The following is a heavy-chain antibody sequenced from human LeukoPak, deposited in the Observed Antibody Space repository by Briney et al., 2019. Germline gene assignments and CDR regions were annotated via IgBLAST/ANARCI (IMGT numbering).Heavy chain of an antibody. J-gene: IGHJ4*02. CDR2: ISYDGSNT. V-gene: IGHV3-30*03. Sequence: GGSLRLSCAASGFNFNSHGMHWVRQAPGKGLEWVAVISYDGSNTYYADSVKGRFTLSRDNSKNTLSLQMNSLRAEDTAVYYCARSFASYFDHWGQGTLVTVSS. CDR3: ARSFASYFDH. CDR1: GFNFNSHG.